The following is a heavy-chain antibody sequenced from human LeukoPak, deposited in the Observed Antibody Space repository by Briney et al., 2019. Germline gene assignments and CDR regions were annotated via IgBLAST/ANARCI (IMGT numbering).Heavy chain of an antibody. CDR3: ARRGGSSSSYFDL. J-gene: IGHJ2*01. D-gene: IGHD6-6*01. CDR1: GGSISSYY. V-gene: IGHV4-4*09. CDR2: IYTSGST. Sequence: PSETLSLTCTVSGGSISSYYWSWIRQPPGKGLEWIGYIYTSGSTNYNPSLKRRVTISVDTSKNQFSLKLSSVTAADTAVYYCARRGGSSSSYFDLWGRGTLVTVSS.